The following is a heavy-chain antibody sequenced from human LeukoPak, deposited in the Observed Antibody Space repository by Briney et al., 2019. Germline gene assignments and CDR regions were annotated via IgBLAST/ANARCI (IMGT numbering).Heavy chain of an antibody. CDR3: ASLNGSGYYFDY. Sequence: SGTLSLTCDVSGGSISSGNWWSWVRQPPGKGLEWIGYIYYTGTTGYNPSLKSRVTISVDTSKNQFSLKLSSVTAADTAVYYCASLNGSGYYFDYWGRGTLVTVSS. J-gene: IGHJ4*02. CDR1: GGSISSGNW. D-gene: IGHD3-3*01. CDR2: IYYTGTT. V-gene: IGHV4-4*02.